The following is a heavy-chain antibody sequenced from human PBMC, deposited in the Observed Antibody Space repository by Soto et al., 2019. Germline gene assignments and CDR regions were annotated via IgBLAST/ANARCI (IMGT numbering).Heavy chain of an antibody. CDR2: IWYDGSNK. CDR3: ARGGGMWSLMDV. D-gene: IGHD2-21*01. Sequence: QVQLVESGGGVVQPGRSLRLSCAASGFTFSSYGMHWVRQAPGKGLAWVAVIWYDGSNKYYADSVKGRFTISRDNSKNTLYLQMNSLRAEDTAVYYCARGGGMWSLMDVWGQGTTVTVSS. CDR1: GFTFSSYG. V-gene: IGHV3-33*01. J-gene: IGHJ6*02.